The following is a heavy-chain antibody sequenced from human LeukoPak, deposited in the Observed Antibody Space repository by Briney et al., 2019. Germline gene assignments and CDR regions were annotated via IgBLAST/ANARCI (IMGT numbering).Heavy chain of an antibody. D-gene: IGHD1-1*01. V-gene: IGHV3-23*01. Sequence: PGGSLRLSCAASGFTFSSYAMNWVRQAPGKGLEWVSAISGSGTNTYYADSVKGRFTISRDNSKNTLYLQMNSLRAEDTAVYYCAKGFRIQMDNWGQGTLVTVSS. CDR2: ISGSGTNT. J-gene: IGHJ4*02. CDR1: GFTFSSYA. CDR3: AKGFRIQMDN.